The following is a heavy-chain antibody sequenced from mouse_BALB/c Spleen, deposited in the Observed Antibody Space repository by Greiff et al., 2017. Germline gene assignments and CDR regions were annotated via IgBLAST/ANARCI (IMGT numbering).Heavy chain of an antibody. Sequence: EVKLMESGGGLVKPGGSLKLSCAASGFTFSSYAMSWVRQSPEKRLEWVAEISSGGSYTYYPDTVTGRFTISRDNAKNTLYLEMSSLRSEDTAMYYCARMGGNYEYYAMDYWGQGTSVTVSS. CDR2: ISSGGSYT. V-gene: IGHV5-9-4*01. J-gene: IGHJ4*01. CDR3: ARMGGNYEYYAMDY. D-gene: IGHD2-1*01. CDR1: GFTFSSYA.